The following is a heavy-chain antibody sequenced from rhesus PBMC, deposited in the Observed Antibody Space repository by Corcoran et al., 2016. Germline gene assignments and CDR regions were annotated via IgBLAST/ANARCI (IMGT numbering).Heavy chain of an antibody. CDR1: GYSISSGYD. D-gene: IGHD6-13*01. V-gene: IGHV4-76*01. J-gene: IGHJ4*01. Sequence: QVQLQESGPGVVKPSETLSLTCGVSGYSISSGYDWSWIRQPPGKGLECIGYMYGSSGSTKYNPSLKNRFTISKDTSKHQFSLKLSSVTAADTAVYYCARRIAAPPSYYFDYWGQGVLVTVSS. CDR2: MYGSSGST. CDR3: ARRIAAPPSYYFDY.